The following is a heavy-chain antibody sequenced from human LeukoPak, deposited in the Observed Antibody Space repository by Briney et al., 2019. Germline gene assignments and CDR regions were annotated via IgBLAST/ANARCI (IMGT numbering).Heavy chain of an antibody. CDR1: GHTFTSYY. CDR2: INPSGGST. CDR3: AREGFPPKISDFWSGLGPYYYYGMDV. V-gene: IGHV1-46*01. D-gene: IGHD3-3*01. Sequence: ASVKVSCKASGHTFTSYYMHWVRQAPGQGLEWMRIINPSGGSTSYTQKFQGRVTMTRDTSTSTVYMELSSLRSEDTAVYYCAREGFPPKISDFWSGLGPYYYYGMDVWGQGTTVTVSS. J-gene: IGHJ6*02.